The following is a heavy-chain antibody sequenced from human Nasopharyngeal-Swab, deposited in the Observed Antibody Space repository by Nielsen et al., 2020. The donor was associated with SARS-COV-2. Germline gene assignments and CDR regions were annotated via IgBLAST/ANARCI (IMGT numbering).Heavy chain of an antibody. CDR3: ARNLGGYDARTAN. CDR1: GFTFSTYA. D-gene: IGHD5-12*01. CDR2: ISYDGYNE. J-gene: IGHJ4*02. V-gene: IGHV3-30-3*01. Sequence: GESLKISCAASGFTFSTYAMHWVRLAPGKGLEWLAVISYDGYNEKFADSAKGRFTISRDNSKSTLYLQINSLRAEDTAVYYCARNLGGYDARTANWGQGTLVTVSS.